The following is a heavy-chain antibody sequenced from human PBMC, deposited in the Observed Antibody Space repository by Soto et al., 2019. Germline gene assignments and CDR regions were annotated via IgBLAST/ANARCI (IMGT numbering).Heavy chain of an antibody. J-gene: IGHJ6*02. Sequence: GYLRLSSAAARFNLNRCTIVRVRQAPGKRLEWLSSISSSGYIFSTDSVRGRFTISRDNAKNSVYLQINRLRAEDTAVYFCERDCSGGSCYPGMDSWGQGTTAPASS. V-gene: IGHV3-21*01. CDR1: RFNLNRCT. D-gene: IGHD2-15*01. CDR2: ISSSGYI. CDR3: ERDCSGGSCYPGMDS.